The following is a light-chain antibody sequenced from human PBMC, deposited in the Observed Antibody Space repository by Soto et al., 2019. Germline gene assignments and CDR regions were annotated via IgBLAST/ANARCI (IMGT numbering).Light chain of an antibody. CDR3: QQYNYWPMYT. Sequence: EIVMTQSPATLSVSPGERATLSCRASQSVSNNLAWYQQKPGQAPRLHIYGSSTRATGIPARFSGSGSGTEFTLTISSPQSEDFAVYYCQQYNYWPMYTFGQGTELEIK. CDR1: QSVSNN. J-gene: IGKJ2*01. V-gene: IGKV3-15*01. CDR2: GSS.